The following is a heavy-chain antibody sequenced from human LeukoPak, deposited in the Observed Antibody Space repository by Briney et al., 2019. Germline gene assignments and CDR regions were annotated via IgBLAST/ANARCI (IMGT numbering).Heavy chain of an antibody. CDR3: ARDIEIAAAYYFDY. D-gene: IGHD6-13*01. CDR1: GFVFSTYR. J-gene: IGHJ4*02. CDR2: ISSSSSSI. V-gene: IGHV3-48*02. Sequence: PGGSLRLSCAASGFVFSTYRMTSVRQAPGKGLEWVSYISSSSSSIYYADSVKGRFAISRDNANNALYLQMNSLRDEDTAVYYCARDIEIAAAYYFDYWGQGTLVTVSS.